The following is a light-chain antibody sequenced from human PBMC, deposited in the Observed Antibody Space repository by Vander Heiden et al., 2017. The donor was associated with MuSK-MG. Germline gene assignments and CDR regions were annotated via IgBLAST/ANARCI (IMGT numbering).Light chain of an antibody. CDR3: LQYDFMPPFT. CDR2: EAS. Sequence: QITQSPSSLSASVGDRVTITCQASQDIGNFLNWYQHKPGKAPELLISEASTLQSGVPSRFSGSGVGTDFTLTINGLQPEDFATYYCLQYDFMPPFTFGPGT. V-gene: IGKV1-33*01. J-gene: IGKJ3*01. CDR1: QDIGNF.